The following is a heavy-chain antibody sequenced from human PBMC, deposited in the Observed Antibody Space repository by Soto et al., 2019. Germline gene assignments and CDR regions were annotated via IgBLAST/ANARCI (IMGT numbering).Heavy chain of an antibody. Sequence: SETLSLTCAVYGGSFSGYYWSWIRQPPGKGLEWIGEINHSGSTNYNPSLKSRVTISVDTSKNQFSLKLSSVTAADTAVYYCARGPYGDYKRYYYYGMDVWGQGTTVTVSS. J-gene: IGHJ6*02. CDR3: ARGPYGDYKRYYYYGMDV. CDR1: GGSFSGYY. D-gene: IGHD4-17*01. V-gene: IGHV4-34*01. CDR2: INHSGST.